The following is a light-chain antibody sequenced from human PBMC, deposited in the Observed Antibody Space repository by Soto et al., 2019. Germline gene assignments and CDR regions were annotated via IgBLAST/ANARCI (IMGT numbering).Light chain of an antibody. Sequence: DIQMTQSPSSLSASVGDRVTITCRASQSISSYLNWYQQKPGKAPKLLIYAASILQSGVPSRFSRSGSATDFTLTISSLQPEDVATYYCQQSYSTLYTFGQGTKLEIK. J-gene: IGKJ2*01. CDR1: QSISSY. CDR2: AAS. CDR3: QQSYSTLYT. V-gene: IGKV1-39*01.